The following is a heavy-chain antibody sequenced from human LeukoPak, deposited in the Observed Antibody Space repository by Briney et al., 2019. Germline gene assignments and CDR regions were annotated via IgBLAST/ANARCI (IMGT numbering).Heavy chain of an antibody. CDR3: AKGYYGSGSYYNPYFDY. D-gene: IGHD3-10*01. CDR1: GFTFRSYA. J-gene: IGHJ4*02. Sequence: GGSLRLSCAASGFTFRSYAMNWVRQAPGKGLEWVSGITNGGTAHYGDSVKGRFTISRDNSKSTLFLQMNTLSVEDTDVYYCAKGYYGSGSYYNPYFDYWGQGTLVTVSS. V-gene: IGHV3-23*01. CDR2: ITNGGTA.